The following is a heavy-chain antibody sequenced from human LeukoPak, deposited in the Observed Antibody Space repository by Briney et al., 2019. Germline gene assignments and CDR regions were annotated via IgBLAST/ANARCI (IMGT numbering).Heavy chain of an antibody. D-gene: IGHD2-2*01. CDR3: ARGYCSSTSCYFDY. V-gene: IGHV3-20*04. CDR1: GFTFDDYG. J-gene: IGHJ4*02. Sequence: PGGSLRLSCAASGFTFDDYGMSWVRQAPGKGLEWVSGINWNGGSTGYADSVKGRFTIPRGNAKNSLYLQMNSLRAEDTALYYCARGYCSSTSCYFDYWGQGTLVTVSS. CDR2: INWNGGST.